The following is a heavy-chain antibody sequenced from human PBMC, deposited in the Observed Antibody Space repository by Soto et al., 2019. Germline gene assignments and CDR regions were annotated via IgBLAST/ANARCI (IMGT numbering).Heavy chain of an antibody. J-gene: IGHJ6*02. Sequence: SETLSLTCGVSNYSINRGFYWGWIRQPPGKGLEWIGKIYHSGSTYYNPSLKSRVTISVDTSKNQFSLKLSSVTAADTAVYYCARSGRSGYYYYYGMDVWGQGTTVTVSS. V-gene: IGHV4-38-2*01. CDR3: ARSGRSGYYYYYGMDV. D-gene: IGHD3-3*01. CDR1: NYSINRGFY. CDR2: IYHSGST.